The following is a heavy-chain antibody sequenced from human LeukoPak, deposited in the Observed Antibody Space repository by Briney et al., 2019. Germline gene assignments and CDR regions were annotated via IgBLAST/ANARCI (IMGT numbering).Heavy chain of an antibody. Sequence: KPSETLSLTCTVSGGSISGDYWSWSRQPAGKGLEWIGHIYTSGSTNYNPSLTGRVTMSLDTSKNQFSLKLTSVTAADTAVYYCARVGLSSRGYYYYMDVWGRGTTVTVSS. V-gene: IGHV4-4*07. CDR2: IYTSGST. D-gene: IGHD2-2*01. J-gene: IGHJ6*03. CDR1: GGSISGDY. CDR3: ARVGLSSRGYYYYMDV.